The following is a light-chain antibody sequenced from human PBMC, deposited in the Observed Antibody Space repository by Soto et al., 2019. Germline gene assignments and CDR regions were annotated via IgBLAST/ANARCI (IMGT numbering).Light chain of an antibody. CDR1: RNISSD. Sequence: ASVGDRVTLSCRASRNISSDLNWYQLKPGKAPKLLIYRASTLQNGVPSRFSGSGSATDFTLTITTLQPEDVATYSCQQSYSTLPYTFGQGTRLEIK. J-gene: IGKJ5*01. CDR3: QQSYSTLPYT. V-gene: IGKV1-39*01. CDR2: RAS.